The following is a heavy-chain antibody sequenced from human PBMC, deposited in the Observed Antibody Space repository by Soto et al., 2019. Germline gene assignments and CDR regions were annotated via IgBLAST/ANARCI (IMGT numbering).Heavy chain of an antibody. CDR1: GFTFDDYA. CDR3: AKDRRPYSSGWYRDAFDI. Sequence: EVQLVESGGGLVQPGRSLRLSCAASGFTFDDYAMHWVRQAPGKGLEWVSGISWNSGSIGYADSVKGRFTISRDNAQNSLYLQLNSLRSEDTAFYYCAKDRRPYSSGWYRDAFDIWGRGTIVTVST. D-gene: IGHD6-19*01. CDR2: ISWNSGSI. J-gene: IGHJ3*02. V-gene: IGHV3-9*01.